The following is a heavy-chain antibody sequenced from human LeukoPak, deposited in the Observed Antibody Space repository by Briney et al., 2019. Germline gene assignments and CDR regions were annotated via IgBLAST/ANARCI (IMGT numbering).Heavy chain of an antibody. CDR2: KKQDGSEK. V-gene: IGHV3-7*01. CDR1: GFTFSSYW. D-gene: IGHD2-2*01. CDR3: ARGCSSTSCYAGVFYYMDV. Sequence: PGGPLSFTWAASGFTFSSYWMSWVRQAPGRGLGGVANKKQDGSEKYYVDSVKGRFTISRDNAKNSLYLQMNSLRAEDTAVYYCARGCSSTSCYAGVFYYMDVWGKGTTVTVSS. J-gene: IGHJ6*03.